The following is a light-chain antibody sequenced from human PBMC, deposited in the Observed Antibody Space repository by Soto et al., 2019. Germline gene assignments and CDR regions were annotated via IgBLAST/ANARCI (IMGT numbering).Light chain of an antibody. J-gene: IGLJ1*01. CDR3: CSYAGSSPSYV. V-gene: IGLV2-23*01. CDR1: SSDVGSYNL. Sequence: QSALTQPASVSGSPGQSITISCTGTSSDVGSYNLVSWYQQHPGEAPKLMIYEGSKRPSGVSNRFSGSKSGNTASLTISGLQAEDEADYYCCSYAGSSPSYVFGTGTKVTVL. CDR2: EGS.